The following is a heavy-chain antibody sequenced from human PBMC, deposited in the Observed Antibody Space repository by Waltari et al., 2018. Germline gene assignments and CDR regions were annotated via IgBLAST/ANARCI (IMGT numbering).Heavy chain of an antibody. CDR2: IIPIFGTA. Sequence: QVQLVQSGAEVKKPGSSVKVSCKASGGTFSSYAISWVRQAPGQGLEWMGRIIPIFGTANYAQKFQGRVTITADKSTSTAYMELSSLRSEDTAVYYCARKRPTYYYDSRDDDAFDIWGQGTMVTVSS. D-gene: IGHD3-22*01. V-gene: IGHV1-69*08. CDR1: GGTFSSYA. CDR3: ARKRPTYYYDSRDDDAFDI. J-gene: IGHJ3*02.